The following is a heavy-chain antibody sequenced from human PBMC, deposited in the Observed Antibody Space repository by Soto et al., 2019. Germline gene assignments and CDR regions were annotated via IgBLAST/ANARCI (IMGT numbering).Heavy chain of an antibody. V-gene: IGHV3-33*01. D-gene: IGHD3-10*01. CDR3: AREAEPQYYYGSGSYYNRGVYGY. J-gene: IGHJ4*02. Sequence: GGSLRLSGAASGFTFSSYGMHWVRQAPGKGLEWVAVIWYDGSNKYYADSVKGRFTISRDNSKNTLYLQMNSLRAEDTAVYYCAREAEPQYYYGSGSYYNRGVYGYWGQGTLVIVS. CDR1: GFTFSSYG. CDR2: IWYDGSNK.